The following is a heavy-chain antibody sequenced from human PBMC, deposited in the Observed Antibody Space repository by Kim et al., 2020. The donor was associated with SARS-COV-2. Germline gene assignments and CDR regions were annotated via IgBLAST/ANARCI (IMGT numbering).Heavy chain of an antibody. J-gene: IGHJ3*02. V-gene: IGHV4-31*02. CDR2: T. CDR3: ARDEEIDAFDI. Sequence: TYYNPSLKRRVTISVDTSKNQFSLKLSSVTAADTAVYYCARDEEIDAFDIWGQGTMVTVSS.